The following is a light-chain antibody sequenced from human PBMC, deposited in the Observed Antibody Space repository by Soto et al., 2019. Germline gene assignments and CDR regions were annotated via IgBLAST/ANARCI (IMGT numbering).Light chain of an antibody. CDR3: GTWDSSLSAVV. V-gene: IGLV1-51*01. Sequence: QSVLTQPPSVSAAPGQKVTISYSGSSSNIGNNYVSWYQQLPGTAPKLLIYDNNKRPSGILDRISGSKSGTSATLGITGLQTGDEADYYCGTWDSSLSAVVFGGGTKLTVL. CDR1: SSNIGNNY. J-gene: IGLJ2*01. CDR2: DNN.